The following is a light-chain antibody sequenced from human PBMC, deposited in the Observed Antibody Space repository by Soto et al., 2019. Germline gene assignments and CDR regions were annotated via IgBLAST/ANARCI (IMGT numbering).Light chain of an antibody. CDR3: LQDYTYPRT. CDR1: QGIRND. CDR2: TAS. J-gene: IGKJ1*01. V-gene: IGKV1-6*01. Sequence: AIQMTQSPSSLFASVGDRVTITCRASQGIRNDLAWYQQKPGKAPNLLIYTASTLQSGVPSRFSGSGSGTDFTLTISSLQPEDFATYYCLQDYTYPRTFGQGTKVEIK.